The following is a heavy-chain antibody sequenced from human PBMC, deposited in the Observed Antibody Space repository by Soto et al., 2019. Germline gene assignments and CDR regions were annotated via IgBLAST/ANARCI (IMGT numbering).Heavy chain of an antibody. CDR1: GFTFSNAW. CDR3: WGSCITIFWMNCIGNYGMDV. V-gene: IGHV3-15*07. J-gene: IGHJ6*02. CDR2: IKSKTDGGAT. D-gene: IGHD3-3*01. Sequence: GGSLRLSCAASGFTFSNAWMNWVRQAPGKGLEWVGRIKSKTDGGATDYAAPVKGRFTISRDDSKNTLYLQMNSLKTEDTAVYYCWGSCITIFWMNCIGNYGMDVWGQGTTVTVSS.